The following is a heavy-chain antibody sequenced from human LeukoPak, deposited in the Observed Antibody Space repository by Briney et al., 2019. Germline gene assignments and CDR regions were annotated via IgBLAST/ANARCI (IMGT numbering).Heavy chain of an antibody. D-gene: IGHD3/OR15-3a*01. CDR2: TYYRSRRYN. Sequence: SQTLSLTCAIPGDSVSSNSAAWNWVRQSPSRGLEWLGRTYYRSRRYNDYAVFVKSRISINPDTSKNQFSLQLNSVTPEDTAVYYCARDVDFGFDSWGQGTLVTVSS. J-gene: IGHJ4*02. V-gene: IGHV6-1*01. CDR1: GDSVSSNSAA. CDR3: ARDVDFGFDS.